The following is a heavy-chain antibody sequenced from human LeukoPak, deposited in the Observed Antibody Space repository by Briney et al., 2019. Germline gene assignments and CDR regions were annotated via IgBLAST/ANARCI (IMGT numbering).Heavy chain of an antibody. CDR3: DRSPSRNMDV. V-gene: IGHV3-72*01. CDR2: SRNKANSYTT. Sequence: GGSLRLSCAASGFTFSDHYMDWVRQAPGKGLEWVGRSRNKANSYTTEYAASVKGRFTISRDDSKNSLYLQMNSLKTEDTAVYYCDRSPSRNMDVWGQGTTVTVSS. CDR1: GFTFSDHY. J-gene: IGHJ6*02.